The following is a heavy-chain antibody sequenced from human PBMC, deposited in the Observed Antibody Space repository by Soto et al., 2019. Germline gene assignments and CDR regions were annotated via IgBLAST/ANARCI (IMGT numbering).Heavy chain of an antibody. CDR2: IIHMFGTT. V-gene: IGHV1-69*01. CDR3: ARAAIHGSSWYFWFDP. CDR1: GGTFSRHA. Sequence: QVQLVHSGSEVKMPGSSVKVSCKTSGGTFSRHAINWVRQAPGQGLEWMGGIIHMFGTTNYEQKFKGRVTISADESTSTAYMELSSLRSEAAAVYYCARAAIHGSSWYFWFDPWGQGTLVTVSS. D-gene: IGHD6-13*01. J-gene: IGHJ5*02.